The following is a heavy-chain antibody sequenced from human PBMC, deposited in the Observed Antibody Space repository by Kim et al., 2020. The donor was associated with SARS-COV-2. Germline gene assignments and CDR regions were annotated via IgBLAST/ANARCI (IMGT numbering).Heavy chain of an antibody. D-gene: IGHD2-21*01. CDR1: GFTFSDYY. CDR2: ISGSGRII. Sequence: GGSLRLSCAASGFTFSDYYMSWIRQAPGKGLEWVSYISGSGRIIYYADSVKGRFTISRDNAKNSLYLQMNSLRAEDTAVYYCARVWSLNWFDPWGQGTLGTVSS. V-gene: IGHV3-11*01. CDR3: ARVWSLNWFDP. J-gene: IGHJ5*02.